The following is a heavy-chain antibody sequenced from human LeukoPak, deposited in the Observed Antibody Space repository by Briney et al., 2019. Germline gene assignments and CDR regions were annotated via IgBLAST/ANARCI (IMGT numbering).Heavy chain of an antibody. Sequence: PSETLSLTCTVSSGSISSSNSYWGWIRQPPGKGLEWIGSIYYSGNTYYNASLKSQVSISIDTSKNRFSLKLTSVTAADTAVYYCARVNSGWYIDYWGQGTLVTVSS. CDR1: SGSISSSNSY. D-gene: IGHD6-19*01. CDR3: ARVNSGWYIDY. CDR2: IYYSGNT. J-gene: IGHJ4*02. V-gene: IGHV4-39*01.